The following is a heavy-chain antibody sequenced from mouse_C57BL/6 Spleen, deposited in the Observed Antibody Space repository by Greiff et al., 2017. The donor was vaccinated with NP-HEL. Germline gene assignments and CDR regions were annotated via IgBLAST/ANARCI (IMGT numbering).Heavy chain of an antibody. CDR3: TGEKVYYGSSPFDY. V-gene: IGHV6-3*01. CDR2: IRLKSDNYAT. J-gene: IGHJ2*01. Sequence: EVMLVESGGGLVQPGGSMKLSCVASGFTFSNYWMNWVRQSPEKGLEWVAQIRLKSDNYATHYAESVKGRFTISRDDSKSSVYLQMNNLRAEDTGIYYCTGEKVYYGSSPFDYWGQGTTLTVSS. CDR1: GFTFSNYW. D-gene: IGHD1-1*01.